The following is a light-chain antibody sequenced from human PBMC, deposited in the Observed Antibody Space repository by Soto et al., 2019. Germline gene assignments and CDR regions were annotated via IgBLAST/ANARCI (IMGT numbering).Light chain of an antibody. J-gene: IGLJ1*01. CDR1: SSDVGTYNY. CDR3: SSYTSSTTYV. CDR2: EVT. V-gene: IGLV2-14*01. Sequence: QSVLTQAASISGSPGQSITISCSGTSSDVGTYNYVSWYQQHPGKAPKLMIYEVTHRPPGVSDRFSGSKSGNTASLTISGLQAEDEADYYCSSYTSSTTYVFATVTKLTVL.